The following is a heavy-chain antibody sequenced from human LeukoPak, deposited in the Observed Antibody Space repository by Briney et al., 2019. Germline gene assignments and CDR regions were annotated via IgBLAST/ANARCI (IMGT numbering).Heavy chain of an antibody. CDR2: IYYTGVI. Sequence: SETLSLTCTVSGGSISGHYWSWIRQPPGKGLEWIGHIYYTGVINYDPSLKSRVTMLVDTTKNQFSLKVTSVTAADTAVYYCARLTRLAPVGTTYYHSLDVWVQGSTVTVSS. D-gene: IGHD2-2*01. V-gene: IGHV4-59*08. CDR3: ARLTRLAPVGTTYYHSLDV. CDR1: GGSISGHY. J-gene: IGHJ6*02.